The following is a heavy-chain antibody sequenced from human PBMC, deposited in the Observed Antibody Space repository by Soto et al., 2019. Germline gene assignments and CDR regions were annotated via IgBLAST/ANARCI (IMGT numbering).Heavy chain of an antibody. D-gene: IGHD6-19*01. Sequence: PGGSLRLSCAASGFAFSGSAMYWVRQASGKGPEWVGRIRSKGHNYATEYAASVKGRFTISRDNSKNTLYLQMNSLRAEDTAVYYCAKDPTYSSGWYFDYWGQGTLVTSPQ. V-gene: IGHV3-73*01. CDR2: IRSKGHNYAT. J-gene: IGHJ4*02. CDR3: AKDPTYSSGWYFDY. CDR1: GFAFSGSA.